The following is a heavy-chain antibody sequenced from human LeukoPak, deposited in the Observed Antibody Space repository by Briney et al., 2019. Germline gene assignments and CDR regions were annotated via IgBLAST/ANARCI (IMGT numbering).Heavy chain of an antibody. J-gene: IGHJ4*02. CDR3: ARHSSGWYFDC. V-gene: IGHV1-46*03. Sequence: ASVKVSCKASGYTFTSYYIHWVRQAPGQGLEWMGIINPSGGSTSYAQKFQGRVTMTRDTSTSTVYMELSSLGSEDTAVYYCARHSSGWYFDCWGQGTLVTVSS. CDR1: GYTFTSYY. CDR2: INPSGGST. D-gene: IGHD6-19*01.